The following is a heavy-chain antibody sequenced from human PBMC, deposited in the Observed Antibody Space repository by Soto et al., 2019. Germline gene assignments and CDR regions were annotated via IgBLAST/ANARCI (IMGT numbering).Heavy chain of an antibody. Sequence: PGGSLRLSCAASGFTFSSYGMHWVRQAPGKGLEWVAVISYDGSNKYYADSVKGRFTISRDNSKNTLYLQMNSLRAEDTAVYYCAKDHMACAVGWVPAAIWSGCPYYYGMDVWGQGTTVTVS. CDR3: AKDHMACAVGWVPAAIWSGCPYYYGMDV. CDR1: GFTFSSYG. V-gene: IGHV3-30*18. CDR2: ISYDGSNK. J-gene: IGHJ6*02. D-gene: IGHD2-2*01.